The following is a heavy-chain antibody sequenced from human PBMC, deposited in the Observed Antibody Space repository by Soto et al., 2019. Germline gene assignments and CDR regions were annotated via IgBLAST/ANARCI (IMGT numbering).Heavy chain of an antibody. J-gene: IGHJ4*02. Sequence: EVQLVESGGGLIQPGGSLRLSCAASGFSVSSKYMTWVRQAPGKGLEWVSVIYGGGTTYYADSVKARFTISRDNSKNTLYLQMNSLRAADTAVYYCVQTTGWPGFDFWGQGTLVTVSS. D-gene: IGHD6-19*01. CDR3: VQTTGWPGFDF. V-gene: IGHV3-53*01. CDR1: GFSVSSKY. CDR2: IYGGGTT.